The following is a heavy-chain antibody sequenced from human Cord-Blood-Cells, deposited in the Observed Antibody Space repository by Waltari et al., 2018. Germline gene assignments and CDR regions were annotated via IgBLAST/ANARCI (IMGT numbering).Heavy chain of an antibody. Sequence: EVQLVESGGGLVQPGGSLRLSCAASGFTFSSSLMRWVGQAPGKGLEWVVNIKQDGSEKYYVDSVKGRFTISRDNAKNSLYLQMNSLRAEDTAVYYCARDSYYYDYGMDVWGQGTTVTVSS. V-gene: IGHV3-7*01. J-gene: IGHJ6*02. CDR2: IKQDGSEK. CDR1: GFTFSSSL. CDR3: ARDSYYYDYGMDV.